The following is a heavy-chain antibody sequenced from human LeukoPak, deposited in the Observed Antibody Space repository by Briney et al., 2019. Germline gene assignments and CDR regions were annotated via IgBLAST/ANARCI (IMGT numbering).Heavy chain of an antibody. CDR3: ARDRAPYDFWSGYYRDYYYYGMDV. Sequence: SETLSLTCTVSGGSISSGDYYWSWIRQPPGTGLEWIVYIYYSGSTYYNPSLKSRVTISVDTSKNQFSLKLSSVTAADTAVYYCARDRAPYDFWSGYYRDYYYYGMDVWGQGTTVTVSS. V-gene: IGHV4-30-4*01. CDR1: GGSISSGDYY. CDR2: IYYSGST. D-gene: IGHD3-3*01. J-gene: IGHJ6*02.